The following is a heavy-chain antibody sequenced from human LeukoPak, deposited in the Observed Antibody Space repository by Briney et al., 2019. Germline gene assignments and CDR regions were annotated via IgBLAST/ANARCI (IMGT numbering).Heavy chain of an antibody. V-gene: IGHV3-23*01. CDR3: AKEDSYGLVDY. J-gene: IGHJ4*02. D-gene: IGHD5-18*01. CDR1: GFTFSSYA. Sequence: GGSLRLSCAASGFTFSSYAMSWVRQAPGKGLEWVSSISGSGNTAYYADSVKGRFTLSRDNSKGTLYLQMNSLRAEDTAVYYCAKEDSYGLVDYWGQGTLVTVSS. CDR2: ISGSGNTA.